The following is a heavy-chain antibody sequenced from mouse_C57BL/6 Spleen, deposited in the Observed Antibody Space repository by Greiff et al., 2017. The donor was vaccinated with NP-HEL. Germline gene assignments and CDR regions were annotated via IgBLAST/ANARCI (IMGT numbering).Heavy chain of an antibody. CDR3: ATHYAYEGAMDY. V-gene: IGHV1-64*01. D-gene: IGHD2-2*01. CDR1: GYTFTSYW. J-gene: IGHJ4*01. Sequence: VQLQQPGAELVKPGASVKLSCKASGYTFTSYWMHWVKQRPGQGLEWIGMIHPNSGSTNYNEKFKSKATLTVDKSSSTAYMQLSSLTSEDSAVYYWATHYAYEGAMDYWGQGTSVTVSS. CDR2: IHPNSGST.